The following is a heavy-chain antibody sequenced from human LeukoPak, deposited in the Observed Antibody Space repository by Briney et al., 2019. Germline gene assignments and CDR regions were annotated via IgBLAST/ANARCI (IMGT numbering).Heavy chain of an antibody. J-gene: IGHJ5*02. CDR2: ISSSSSYI. V-gene: IGHV3-21*01. CDR1: GFTFSSYS. CDR3: ARGGKWSPRDRFDP. D-gene: IGHD2-8*01. Sequence: GGSLRLCCAASGFTFSSYSMNWVRQAPGKGLEWVSSISSSSSYIYYADSVKGRFTISRDNAKNSLYLQMNSLRAEDTAVYYCARGGKWSPRDRFDPWGQGTLVTVSS.